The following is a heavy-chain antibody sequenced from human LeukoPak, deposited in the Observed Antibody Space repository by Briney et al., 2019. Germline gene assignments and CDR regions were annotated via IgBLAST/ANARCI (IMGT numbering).Heavy chain of an antibody. CDR2: ISGSGGST. J-gene: IGHJ4*02. CDR3: AKDDEERWLPDY. CDR1: GFTFSSYA. D-gene: IGHD5-24*01. Sequence: GGSLRLSCAASGFTFSSYAMSWVRQAPGKGPEWVSAISGSGGSTYYADSVKGRFTISRDNSKNTLYLQMNSLRAEDTAVYYCAKDDEERWLPDYWGQGTLVTVSS. V-gene: IGHV3-23*01.